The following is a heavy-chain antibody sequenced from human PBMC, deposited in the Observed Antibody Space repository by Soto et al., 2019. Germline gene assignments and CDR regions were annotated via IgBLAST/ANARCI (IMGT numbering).Heavy chain of an antibody. CDR2: INSDGSST. CDR3: AKRSWGSDAFDI. V-gene: IGHV3-74*01. D-gene: IGHD7-27*01. J-gene: IGHJ3*02. CDR1: GFTFSSYW. Sequence: GGSLRLSCAASGFTFSSYWMHWVRQAPGKGLVWVSRINSDGSSTSYADSVKGRFTISRDNAKNTLYLQMNSLRAEDTAVEYCAKRSWGSDAFDIWGQGTMVTVSS.